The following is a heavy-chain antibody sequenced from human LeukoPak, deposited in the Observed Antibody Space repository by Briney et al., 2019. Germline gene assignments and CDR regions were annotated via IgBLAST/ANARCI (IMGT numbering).Heavy chain of an antibody. V-gene: IGHV4-39*07. CDR3: AREDILTGYCFDY. J-gene: IGHJ4*02. CDR2: IYYSGST. Sequence: SETLSLTCTVSGGSISSSSYYWGWIRQPPGKGLEWIGSIYYSGSTYYNPSLKSRVTISVDTSKNQFSLKLSSVTAADTAVYYCAREDILTGYCFDYWGQGTLVTVSS. CDR1: GGSISSSSYY. D-gene: IGHD3-9*01.